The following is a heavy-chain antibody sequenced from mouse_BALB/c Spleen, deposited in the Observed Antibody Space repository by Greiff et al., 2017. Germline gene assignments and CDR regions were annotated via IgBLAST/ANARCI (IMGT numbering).Heavy chain of an antibody. V-gene: IGHV1S56*01. D-gene: IGHD2-1*01. J-gene: IGHJ2*01. CDR1: GYTFTSYY. Sequence: QVQLQQSGPELVKPGASVRISCKASGYTFTSYYIHWVKQRPGQGLEWIGWIYPGNVNTKYNEKFKGKATLTADKSSSTAYMQLSSLTSEDSAVYFCASGNYDYWGQGTTLTVSS. CDR3: ASGNYDY. CDR2: IYPGNVNT.